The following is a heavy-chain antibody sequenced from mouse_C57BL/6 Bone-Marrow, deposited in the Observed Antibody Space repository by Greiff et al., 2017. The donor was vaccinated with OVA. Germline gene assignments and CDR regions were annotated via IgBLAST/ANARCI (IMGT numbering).Heavy chain of an antibody. V-gene: IGHV1-81*01. Sequence: VKLMESGAELARPGASVKLSCKASGYTFTSYGISWVKQRTGQGLEWIGEIYPRSGNTYYNEKFKGKATLTADKSSSTAYMELRSLTSEDSAVYFCAITTAWYFDVWGTGTTVTVSS. CDR3: AITTAWYFDV. J-gene: IGHJ1*03. D-gene: IGHD1-2*01. CDR2: IYPRSGNT. CDR1: GYTFTSYG.